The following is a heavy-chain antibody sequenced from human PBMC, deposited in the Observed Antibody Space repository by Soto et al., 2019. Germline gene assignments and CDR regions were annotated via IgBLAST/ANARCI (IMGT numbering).Heavy chain of an antibody. D-gene: IGHD1-1*01. V-gene: IGHV3-74*01. CDR1: GFTFSMYL. Sequence: PGGSLRLSCAASGFTFSMYLMHWVRQVPCKGPEWVSRINDDGSSTNYADSVKGRFTISRDNAKNTLYLQMNDLRAEDTAVYYCTRGPRSTSTGTGAFWGQGTLVTVSS. CDR3: TRGPRSTSTGTGAF. J-gene: IGHJ4*02. CDR2: INDDGSST.